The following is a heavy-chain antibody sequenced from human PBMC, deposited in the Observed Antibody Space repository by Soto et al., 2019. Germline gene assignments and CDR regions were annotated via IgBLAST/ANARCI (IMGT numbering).Heavy chain of an antibody. CDR1: GGSVSSGSYY. D-gene: IGHD3-3*01. V-gene: IGHV4-61*01. Sequence: LSLTCTVSGGSVSSGSYYWSWIRQPPGKGLEWIGYIYYSGSTNYNPSLKSRVTISVDTSKNQFSLKLSSVTAADTAVYYCARDHRITIFGVAHHYYYGMDVWGQGTTVTVSS. CDR2: IYYSGST. CDR3: ARDHRITIFGVAHHYYYGMDV. J-gene: IGHJ6*02.